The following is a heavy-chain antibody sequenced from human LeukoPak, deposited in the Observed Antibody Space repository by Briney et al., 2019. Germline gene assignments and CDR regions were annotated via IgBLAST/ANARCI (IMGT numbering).Heavy chain of an antibody. J-gene: IGHJ4*02. CDR2: IYYSGSH. V-gene: IGHV4-59*01. D-gene: IGHD6-19*01. CDR1: GGSISSYY. CDR3: ARSVQQWLVDY. Sequence: SETLSLTCTVSGGSISSYYWSWIRQPPGKGLEWIGSIYYSGSHNYHPSLKTRVTISVDTSKNQCSLKLSSVTAADTAVYYCARSVQQWLVDYWGQGTLVTVSS.